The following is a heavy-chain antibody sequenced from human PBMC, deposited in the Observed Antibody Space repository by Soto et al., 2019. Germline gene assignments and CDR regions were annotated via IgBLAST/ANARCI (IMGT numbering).Heavy chain of an antibody. CDR2: IWYDGSNK. D-gene: IGHD6-13*01. J-gene: IGHJ4*02. V-gene: IGHV3-33*01. CDR1: GFTFSSYG. Sequence: QVQLVESGGGVVQPGRSLRLSCAASGFTFSSYGMHWVRQAPGKGLEWVAVIWYDGSNKYYADSVKGRFTISRDNSKNPLYLQMNSLRAEDTAVYYCARDGGSGAAAGSDYWGQGTLVTVSS. CDR3: ARDGGSGAAAGSDY.